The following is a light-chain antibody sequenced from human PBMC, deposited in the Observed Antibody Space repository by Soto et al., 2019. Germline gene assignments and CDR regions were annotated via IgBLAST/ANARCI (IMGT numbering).Light chain of an antibody. CDR2: DAS. V-gene: IGKV1-33*01. CDR1: QSISNY. Sequence: DIQMTQPPSSLSASVGDRVTITCRASQSISNYLNWYQQKPGKAPKLLIYDASNLETGVPSRFSGSGSGTDFTFTISSLQPEDIATYYCQQSYSTPITFGQGTRLEI. CDR3: QQSYSTPIT. J-gene: IGKJ5*01.